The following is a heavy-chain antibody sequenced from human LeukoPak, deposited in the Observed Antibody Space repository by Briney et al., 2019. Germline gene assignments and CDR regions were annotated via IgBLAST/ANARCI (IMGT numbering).Heavy chain of an antibody. Sequence: PSQTLSLTCTVSGGSISSGGYYWTWIRQHPGKGLEWIGYIYYSGSTYYNPSLKSRVTISVDTSKNQFSLRLSSVTAADTAVYYCALGYCGGGSCYAREYFQHWGQGTLVTVSS. CDR3: ALGYCGGGSCYAREYFQH. CDR2: IYYSGST. D-gene: IGHD2-15*01. CDR1: GGSISSGGYY. V-gene: IGHV4-31*03. J-gene: IGHJ1*01.